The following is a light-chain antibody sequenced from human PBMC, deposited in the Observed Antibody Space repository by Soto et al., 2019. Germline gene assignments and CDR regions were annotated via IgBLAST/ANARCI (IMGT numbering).Light chain of an antibody. J-gene: IGKJ1*01. V-gene: IGKV3-15*01. CDR2: GAS. CDR1: QSISDT. Sequence: PSVSPGVRATLSCRASQSISDTLAWYQQKPGQAPRLLIYGASTRAPGFPARLSGSGSGTDFTLTISSLQSEDFAVYYCQQYNNWTYRFGQGTKVEI. CDR3: QQYNNWTYR.